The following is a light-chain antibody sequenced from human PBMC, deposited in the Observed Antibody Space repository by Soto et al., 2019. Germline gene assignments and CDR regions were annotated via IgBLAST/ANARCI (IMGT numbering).Light chain of an antibody. V-gene: IGKV3-15*01. CDR1: QSVSSN. Sequence: EIVMTQSPAALSESPGERATLFCRASQSVSSNFLAWYQQKPGQAPRLLIYGASTRATGVPGRFSGRGSGTEFTLTISSLQSQDFAVYYCQQYSSWPLTFGGGTKVEIK. J-gene: IGKJ4*01. CDR2: GAS. CDR3: QQYSSWPLT.